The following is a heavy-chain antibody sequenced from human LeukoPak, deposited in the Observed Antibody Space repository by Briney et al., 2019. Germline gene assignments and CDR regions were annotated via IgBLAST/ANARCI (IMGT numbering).Heavy chain of an antibody. V-gene: IGHV3-74*01. D-gene: IGHD2-21*02. CDR1: GFTFISYG. CDR2: INTDGSST. Sequence: AGGSLRLSCAVSGFTFISYGMQWVRQAPGKGLAWVSRINTDGSSTTYADSVKGRFTISGDNAKNTLYLQMNSLRAEDTAVYYCARELPREVTLDYWGQGTLVTVSS. J-gene: IGHJ4*01. CDR3: ARELPREVTLDY.